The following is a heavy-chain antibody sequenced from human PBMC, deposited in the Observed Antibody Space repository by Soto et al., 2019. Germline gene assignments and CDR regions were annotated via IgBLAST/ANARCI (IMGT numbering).Heavy chain of an antibody. CDR2: ISSNGGST. J-gene: IGHJ4*02. D-gene: IGHD3-22*01. CDR1: GFYLSRSA. CDR3: VKGYDSSGYYSRCDY. Sequence: GSLRLSCSASGFYLSRSAMHWVRQDQGKGLEYVSAISSNGGSTYYADSVKGRFTISRDNSKNTLYLQMSSLRAEDTAVYYCVKGYDSSGYYSRCDYWGQGTRVTVAS. V-gene: IGHV3-64D*06.